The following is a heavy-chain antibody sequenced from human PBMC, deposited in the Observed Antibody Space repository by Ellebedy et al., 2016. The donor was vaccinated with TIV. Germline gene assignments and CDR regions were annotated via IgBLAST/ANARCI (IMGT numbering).Heavy chain of an antibody. D-gene: IGHD2-21*02. Sequence: GGSLRLXXAASGFTFSSYAMSWVRQAPGKGLEWVSAISGSGGSTYYADSVKGRFTISRDNSKNTLYLQMNSLRAEDTAVYYCAKRGDRYYYYGMDVWGQGTTVTVSS. V-gene: IGHV3-23*01. J-gene: IGHJ6*02. CDR2: ISGSGGST. CDR1: GFTFSSYA. CDR3: AKRGDRYYYYGMDV.